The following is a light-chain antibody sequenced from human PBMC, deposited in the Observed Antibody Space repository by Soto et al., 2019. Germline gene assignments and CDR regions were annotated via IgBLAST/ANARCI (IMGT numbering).Light chain of an antibody. V-gene: IGLV1-40*01. CDR1: SSNIGSGYP. CDR2: G. J-gene: IGLJ3*02. Sequence: QSVLTQPASVSGAPEQRVTISCTGSSSNIGSGYPVHWYQQLPGTDPKLLVAGNRPSGVPDRLSVSESGASASLALTELQAEYEADYHCQSYDSSLSRRWVFGGGTKLTVL. CDR3: QSYDSSLSRRWV.